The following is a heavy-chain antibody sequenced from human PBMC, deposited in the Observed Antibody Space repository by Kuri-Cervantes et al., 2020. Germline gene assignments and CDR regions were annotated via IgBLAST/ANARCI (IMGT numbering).Heavy chain of an antibody. CDR2: IYYSGST. CDR3: AKGYYYMDV. V-gene: IGHV4-59*04. Sequence: GSLRLSCTVYGGSFSGHYWSWIRQPPGKGLEWIGTIYYSGSTYYNPSLKSRVTISVDTSKNQFSLKLSSVTAADTAVYYCAKGYYYMDVWGKGTTVTVSS. J-gene: IGHJ6*03. CDR1: GGSFSGHY.